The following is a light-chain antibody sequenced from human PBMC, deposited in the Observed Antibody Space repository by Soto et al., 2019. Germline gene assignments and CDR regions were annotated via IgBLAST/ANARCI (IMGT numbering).Light chain of an antibody. J-gene: IGLJ1*01. Sequence: QSALTQPPSASGYPGQSVPISCTGTSSDVGGYNYVSWYQQHPGKAPKLIIYEVTKRPSGVPDRFSGSNSGNTASLTVSGLQAEQEADYYCNSYAGSYNFADVFGTGTKLTVL. CDR2: EVT. V-gene: IGLV2-8*01. CDR3: NSYAGSYNFADV. CDR1: SSDVGGYNY.